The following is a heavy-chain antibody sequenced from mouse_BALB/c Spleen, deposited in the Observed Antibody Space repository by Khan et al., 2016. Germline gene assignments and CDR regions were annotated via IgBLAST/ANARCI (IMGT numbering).Heavy chain of an antibody. CDR3: ARPGLRGAWFAY. CDR2: INPNNGGT. V-gene: IGHV1-18*01. Sequence: VQLQQSGPELVKPGASVKIPCKASGYTFTDYNMDWVKQSHGKSLEWIGDINPNNGGTIYNQKFKGKATLTVDKSSSTAYMELRSLTSEETAVYSCARPGLRGAWFAYWGQGTLVTVSA. CDR1: GYTFTDYN. J-gene: IGHJ3*01. D-gene: IGHD2-4*01.